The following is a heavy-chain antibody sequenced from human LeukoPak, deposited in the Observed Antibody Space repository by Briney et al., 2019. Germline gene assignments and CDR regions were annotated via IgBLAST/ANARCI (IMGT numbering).Heavy chain of an antibody. CDR3: ARGGSWLVKFDY. V-gene: IGHV4-59*08. D-gene: IGHD5-12*01. Sequence: SETLSLTCTVSGGSISSYYCSWIRQPPGKGLEWIGYIYYTGSETTNYNPSLKSRVAISVDTSKNQFSLKLSSVTAAGTAVYYCARGGSWLVKFDYWGQGTLVTVSS. CDR1: GGSISSYY. J-gene: IGHJ4*02. CDR2: IYYTGSETT.